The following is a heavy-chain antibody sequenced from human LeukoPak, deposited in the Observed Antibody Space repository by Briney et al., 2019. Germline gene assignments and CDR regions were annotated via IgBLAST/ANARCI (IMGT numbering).Heavy chain of an antibody. V-gene: IGHV4-59*02. D-gene: IGHD5-24*01. Sequence: SETLSLTCTVSGASVSGTYWSWVRQPLGKGLEWIAYIYNGGTTNYNPSLKSRATISLDASRNQFPLELRSMTAADTAVYFCARLGHYDGYTHDYWGQGALVTVSS. CDR2: IYNGGTT. CDR1: GASVSGTY. CDR3: ARLGHYDGYTHDY. J-gene: IGHJ4*02.